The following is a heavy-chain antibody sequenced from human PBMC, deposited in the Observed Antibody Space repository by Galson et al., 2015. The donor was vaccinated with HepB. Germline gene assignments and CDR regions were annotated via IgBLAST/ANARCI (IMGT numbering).Heavy chain of an antibody. V-gene: IGHV3-30*02. CDR2: MRFDGSYK. Sequence: SLRLSCAASGLSLSNYDMHWVRQAPGKALEWVAFMRFDGSYKFYAESVKGRFTVSRDNSKNTLFLQMNSLRPEDTAVYYCAKLSIEWRRFANNDYWGQGTLVAVSS. CDR1: GLSLSNYD. D-gene: IGHD5-12*01. J-gene: IGHJ4*02. CDR3: AKLSIEWRRFANNDY.